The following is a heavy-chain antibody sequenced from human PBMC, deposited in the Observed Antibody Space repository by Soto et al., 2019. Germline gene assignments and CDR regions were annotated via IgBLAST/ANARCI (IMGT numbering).Heavy chain of an antibody. CDR2: TFYRSKWYN. CDR1: GDSVSSNSAA. CDR3: ARDSVRQQLAYYFAY. D-gene: IGHD6-13*01. Sequence: SQTLSLTCAISGDSVSSNSAAWNWIRQSPSRGLEWLGRTFYRSKWYNDYAVSVKSRITINPDTSKNQFSLQLNSVTPEDTAVYYCARDSVRQQLAYYFAYWAQGSLVTVSS. V-gene: IGHV6-1*01. J-gene: IGHJ4*02.